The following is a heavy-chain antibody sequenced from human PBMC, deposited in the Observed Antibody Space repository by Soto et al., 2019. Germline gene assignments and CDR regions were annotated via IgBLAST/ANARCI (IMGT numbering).Heavy chain of an antibody. CDR2: TTSSGDVT. J-gene: IGHJ4*02. D-gene: IGHD1-1*01. V-gene: IGHV3-23*01. Sequence: EVQLLESGGGLAQPGGSLRLSCGASGFTFNKYAVAWIRQAPGKGLAWVSSTTSSGDVTYYADSVKGRFTVSRDNSKYTLYLQMNSLRAEDTATYYCGKYSTTGASRLFDYCGQGTLVTFSA. CDR1: GFTFNKYA. CDR3: GKYSTTGASRLFDY.